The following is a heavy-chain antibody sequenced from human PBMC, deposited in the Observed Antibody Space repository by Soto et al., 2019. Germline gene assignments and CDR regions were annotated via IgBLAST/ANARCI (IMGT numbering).Heavy chain of an antibody. CDR1: GGSIASNTYY. CDR3: ARRPTTRCLDY. V-gene: IGHV4-39*01. D-gene: IGHD1-1*01. CDR2: IHYSGST. Sequence: SETLSLTCTVSGGSIASNTYYWGWVRQPPGKGLEWIGSIHYSGSTYYNPSLKSRVTISVDTSKNQFSLKLSSVTAADTAVYYCARRPTTRCLDYWGQGTLVTVS. J-gene: IGHJ4*02.